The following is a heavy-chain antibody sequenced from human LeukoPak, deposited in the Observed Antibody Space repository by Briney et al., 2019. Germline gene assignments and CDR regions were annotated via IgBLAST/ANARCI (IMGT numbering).Heavy chain of an antibody. V-gene: IGHV3-23*01. CDR2: ISGSGGST. CDR1: GFTFSSYA. D-gene: IGHD3-10*01. J-gene: IGHJ4*02. CDR3: VKDPVLLWFGEFFGN. Sequence: GGSLRLSCAASGFTFSSYAMSWVRQAPGKGLEWVSAISGSGGSTYYADSVKGRFTISRDNSKNTLYLQMNSLRAEDTAVYYCVKDPVLLWFGEFFGNWGQGTLVTLSS.